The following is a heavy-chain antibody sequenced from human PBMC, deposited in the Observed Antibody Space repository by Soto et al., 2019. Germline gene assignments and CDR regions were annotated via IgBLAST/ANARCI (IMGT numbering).Heavy chain of an antibody. Sequence: SETLSLTCAVYGGSFSGYYWSWIRQPPGKGLEWIGEINHSGSTNYNPSLKSRVTISVDTSKNQFSLKLSSVTAADTAVYYCGRGGAGGKGGVAAGGPPPFTYGGQGTLFTVSS. CDR1: GGSFSGYY. CDR3: GRGGAGGKGGVAAGGPPPFTY. CDR2: INHSGST. D-gene: IGHD6-25*01. V-gene: IGHV4-34*01. J-gene: IGHJ4*02.